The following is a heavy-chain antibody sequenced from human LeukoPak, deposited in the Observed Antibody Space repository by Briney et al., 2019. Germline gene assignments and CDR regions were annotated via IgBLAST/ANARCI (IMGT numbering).Heavy chain of an antibody. CDR1: GGSISSSSYY. J-gene: IGHJ4*02. V-gene: IGHV4-39*01. CDR2: IYYSGST. D-gene: IGHD2-2*03. CDR3: ARRAVFASAGRGGYCSSTSCTAWDY. Sequence: SETLSLTCTVSGGSISSSSYYWGWIRQPPGKGLEWIGSIYYSGSTYYNPSLKSRVTISVDTSKNQFSLKLSSVTAADTAVYYCARRAVFASAGRGGYCSSTSCTAWDYWGQGTLVTVSS.